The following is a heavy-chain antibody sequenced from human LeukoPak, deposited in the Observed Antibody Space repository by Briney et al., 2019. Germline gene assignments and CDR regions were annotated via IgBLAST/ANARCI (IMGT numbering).Heavy chain of an antibody. D-gene: IGHD6-13*01. J-gene: IGHJ4*02. CDR2: ISYDGSNK. CDR3: ARGGGSSSFPNFDY. CDR1: GFTFSSYA. V-gene: IGHV3-30-3*01. Sequence: GRSLRLSCAASGFTFSSYAMHWVRQAPGKGLEWVAVISYDGSNKYYADSVKGRFTISRDNSKNTLYLQMNSLRAEDTAVYYCARGGGSSSFPNFDYWGQGTLVTVSS.